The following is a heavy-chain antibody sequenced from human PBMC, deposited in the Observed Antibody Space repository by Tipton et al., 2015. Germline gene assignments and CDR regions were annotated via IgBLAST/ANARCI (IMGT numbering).Heavy chain of an antibody. Sequence: TLSLTCSVSGGSVTSGSYYWTWIRQPPGKGLEWIGEINHSGGTKYNPSLKSRVTMSVDTSKKQFSLKLNSVTAADTAVHYCAGPRGMPAIFGLPWDYYFDYWGQGALVTVSS. D-gene: IGHD3-3*01. CDR2: INHSGGT. CDR1: GGSVTSGSYY. CDR3: AGPRGMPAIFGLPWDYYFDY. J-gene: IGHJ4*02. V-gene: IGHV4-39*07.